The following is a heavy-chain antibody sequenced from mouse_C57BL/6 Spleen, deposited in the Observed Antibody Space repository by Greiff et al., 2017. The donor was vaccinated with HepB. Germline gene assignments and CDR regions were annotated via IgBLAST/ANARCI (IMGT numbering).Heavy chain of an antibody. CDR2: ISYDGSN. V-gene: IGHV3-6*01. J-gene: IGHJ4*01. Sequence: EVKLMESGPGLVKPSQSLSLTCSVTGYSITSGYYWNWIRQFPGNKLEWMGYISYDGSNNYNPSLKNRISITRDTSKNQFFLKLNSLTTEDTATYYCARLGAMDYWGQGTSVTVSS. D-gene: IGHD4-1*01. CDR1: GYSITSGYY. CDR3: ARLGAMDY.